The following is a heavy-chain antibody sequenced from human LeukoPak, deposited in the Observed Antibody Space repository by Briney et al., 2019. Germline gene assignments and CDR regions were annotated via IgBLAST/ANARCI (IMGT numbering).Heavy chain of an antibody. CDR3: ARVLRNYFDY. CDR1: GGSISTSNYY. Sequence: PSETLSLTCTVSGGSISTSNYYWGWIRQPPGKGLEWIGNIFYSGSTYYSPSLKSRVTISVDTSKNQFSLKLSSVTAADTAVYYCARVLRNYFDYWGQGTLVTVSS. CDR2: IFYSGST. J-gene: IGHJ4*02. D-gene: IGHD5/OR15-5a*01. V-gene: IGHV4-39*07.